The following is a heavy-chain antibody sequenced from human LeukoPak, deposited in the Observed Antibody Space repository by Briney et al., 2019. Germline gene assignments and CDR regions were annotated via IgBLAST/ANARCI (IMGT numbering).Heavy chain of an antibody. J-gene: IGHJ3*02. Sequence: GGSLRLSCAASGFTFSSYWMSWVRQAPGKGLEGVANIKQDGSEKYYVDSVKGRFTISRDNAKNSLYLQMNSLRAEDTALYYCARVSYYPHDAFDIWGQGTMVTVSP. D-gene: IGHD1-26*01. V-gene: IGHV3-7*01. CDR2: IKQDGSEK. CDR3: ARVSYYPHDAFDI. CDR1: GFTFSSYW.